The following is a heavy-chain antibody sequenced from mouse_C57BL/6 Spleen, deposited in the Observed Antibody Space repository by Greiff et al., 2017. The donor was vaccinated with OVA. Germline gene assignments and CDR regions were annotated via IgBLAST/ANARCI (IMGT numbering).Heavy chain of an antibody. Sequence: QVQLQQPGAELVRPGSSVKLSCKASGYTFTSYWMHWVKQRPIQGLEWIGNIDPSDSETHYNQKFKDKATLTVDKSSSTAYMQLSSLTSEDSAVYYCERWKTAQAPYYYAMDYWGQGTSVTVSS. CDR1: GYTFTSYW. V-gene: IGHV1-52*01. CDR2: IDPSDSET. D-gene: IGHD3-2*02. J-gene: IGHJ4*01. CDR3: ERWKTAQAPYYYAMDY.